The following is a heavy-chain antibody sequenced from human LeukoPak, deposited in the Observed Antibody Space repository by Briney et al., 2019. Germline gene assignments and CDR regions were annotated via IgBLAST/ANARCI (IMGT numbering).Heavy chain of an antibody. CDR2: ISYSGTN. V-gene: IGHV4-39*01. CDR1: GGSVSSSSYY. J-gene: IGHJ5*02. Sequence: SETLSLTCTVSGGSVSSSSYYWGWIRQPPGKGLEWIGSISYSGTNYNNPSLKSRVSILIDTSKNQFSVKLTSVTAADTAMYYCASLGTLRSWGQGTLFTVSS. CDR3: ASLGTLRS. D-gene: IGHD7-27*01.